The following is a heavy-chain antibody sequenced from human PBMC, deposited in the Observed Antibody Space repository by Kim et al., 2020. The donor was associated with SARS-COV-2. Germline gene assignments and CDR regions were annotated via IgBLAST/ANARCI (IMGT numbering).Heavy chain of an antibody. Sequence: SETLSLSCTVSGGSITSSGSYWVWLRQTPGKGLEHIATVTHTGTTYYNPLLKSRVTISVDTSKNQFSLRVTSVTATDTGLYYCARRTQWTASGWGYNTDVLGQGTTVTVSS. CDR2: VTHTGTT. CDR1: GGSITSSGSY. D-gene: IGHD1-1*01. CDR3: ARRTQWTASGWGYNTDV. J-gene: IGHJ6*02. V-gene: IGHV4-39*01.